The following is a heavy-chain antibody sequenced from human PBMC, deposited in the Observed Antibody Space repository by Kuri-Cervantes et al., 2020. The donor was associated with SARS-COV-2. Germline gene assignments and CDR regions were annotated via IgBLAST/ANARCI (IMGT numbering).Heavy chain of an antibody. CDR1: WFSLSTSGVG. Sequence: SGPTLVKPTQTLTLTCTFSWFSLSTSGVGVGWIRQPPGKALEWLALIYWNDDKRYSPSLKSRLTITKETSKNQVVLTMTNMDPVDTATYYCAHRLTPHNWFDPWGQGTLVTVSS. CDR3: AHRLTPHNWFDP. J-gene: IGHJ5*02. V-gene: IGHV2-5*01. CDR2: IYWNDDK.